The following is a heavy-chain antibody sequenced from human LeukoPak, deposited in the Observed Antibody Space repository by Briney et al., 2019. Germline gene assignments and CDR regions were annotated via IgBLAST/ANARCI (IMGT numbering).Heavy chain of an antibody. J-gene: IGHJ4*02. CDR3: ITFSMIVVVITD. Sequence: GGSLRLSCAASGFTFSNAWMSWVRKAPGKGLEWVGRIKSKSDGGTTDYAAPVKGRFTISRDDSKNTLYLQMNSLKTEGTAVYYCITFSMIVVVITDWGQGTLVTVSS. D-gene: IGHD3-22*01. CDR2: IKSKSDGGTT. V-gene: IGHV3-15*01. CDR1: GFTFSNAW.